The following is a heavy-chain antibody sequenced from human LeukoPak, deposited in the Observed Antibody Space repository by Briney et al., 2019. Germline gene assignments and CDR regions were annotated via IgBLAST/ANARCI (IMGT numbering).Heavy chain of an antibody. CDR2: ISWNSGSI. V-gene: IGHV3-9*01. CDR3: AKDRGEYYYGMDV. CDR1: GFTFDDYA. Sequence: GRSLRLSCAASGFTFDDYAMHWVRQAPGKGLEWVPGISWNSGSIGYADSVKGRFTISRDNAKNSLYLQMNSLRAEDTALYYCAKDRGEYYYGMDVWGQGTTVTVSS. J-gene: IGHJ6*02. D-gene: IGHD3-10*01.